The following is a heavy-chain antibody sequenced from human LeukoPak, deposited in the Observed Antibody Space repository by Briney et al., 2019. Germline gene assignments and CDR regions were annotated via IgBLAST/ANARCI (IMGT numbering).Heavy chain of an antibody. CDR1: GFTFSSYG. Sequence: GGSLRLSCAASGFTFSSYGMSWVRQAPGKGLEWVSAISTTGGTTYYADSVRGRFTISRDNSRNTLYLQMNSLRAEDTAIYYCAKNGDRGAYCSGGTCYPYYYYYMDVWGKGTTVTISS. D-gene: IGHD2-15*01. J-gene: IGHJ6*03. V-gene: IGHV3-23*01. CDR2: ISTTGGTT. CDR3: AKNGDRGAYCSGGTCYPYYYYYMDV.